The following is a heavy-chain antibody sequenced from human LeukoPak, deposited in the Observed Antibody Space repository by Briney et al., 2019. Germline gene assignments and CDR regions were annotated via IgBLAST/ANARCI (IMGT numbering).Heavy chain of an antibody. V-gene: IGHV4-34*01. Sequence: PSETLSLTCAVYGGSFSGYYWSWIRQPPGKGLEWIGEINHSGSTNYNPSLKSRVTISVDTSKNQFSLKLSSVTAADTAVYYCARRGWSRPFDYWGQGTLVTVSS. CDR2: INHSGST. CDR1: GGSFSGYY. D-gene: IGHD6-19*01. J-gene: IGHJ4*02. CDR3: ARRGWSRPFDY.